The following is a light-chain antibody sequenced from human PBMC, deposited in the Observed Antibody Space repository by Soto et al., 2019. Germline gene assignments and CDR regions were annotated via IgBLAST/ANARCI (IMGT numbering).Light chain of an antibody. CDR2: SAS. J-gene: IGKJ4*01. CDR1: ENIDSY. CDR3: QQTYRASCS. V-gene: IGKV1-39*01. Sequence: DIQMTQSPPSLSASVGDSVTIVCRATENIDSYLNWYQQKPGSAPTLIVYSASALQSGVPSRFSGSVSGTPFPLTIPSRQPEDVSLCFCQQTYRASCSFVGETRIEIK.